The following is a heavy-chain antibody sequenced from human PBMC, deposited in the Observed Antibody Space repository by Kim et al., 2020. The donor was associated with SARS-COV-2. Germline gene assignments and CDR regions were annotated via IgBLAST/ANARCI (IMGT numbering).Heavy chain of an antibody. CDR1: GYTFTSYG. CDR2: ISAYNGNT. CDR3: ARDRGYYGSGSNGGGLGEYYGMDV. Sequence: ASVKVSCKASGYTFTSYGISWVRQAPGQGLEWMGWISAYNGNTNYAQKLQGRVTMTTDTSTSTAYMELRSLRSDDTAVYYCARDRGYYGSGSNGGGLGEYYGMDVWGQGTTVTVSS. J-gene: IGHJ6*02. V-gene: IGHV1-18*01. D-gene: IGHD3-10*01.